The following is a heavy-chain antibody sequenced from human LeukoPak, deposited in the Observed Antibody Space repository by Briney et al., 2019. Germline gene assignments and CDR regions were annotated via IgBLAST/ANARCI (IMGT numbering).Heavy chain of an antibody. CDR1: GYTLTELS. V-gene: IGHV1-24*01. Sequence: ASVQVSCKVSGYTLTELSMHWVRQAPGKGLEWMGGFDPEDGETIHAQKFQGRVTMTEDTSTDTAYMELSSLRSEDTAVYYCATATQARDGQWLNWFDPWGQGTLVTVSS. J-gene: IGHJ5*02. D-gene: IGHD6-19*01. CDR3: ATATQARDGQWLNWFDP. CDR2: FDPEDGET.